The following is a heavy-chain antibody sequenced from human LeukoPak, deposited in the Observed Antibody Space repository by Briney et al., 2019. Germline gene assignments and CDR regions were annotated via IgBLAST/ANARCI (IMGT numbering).Heavy chain of an antibody. CDR3: ARGLESYYDSSGYHPRYFDY. D-gene: IGHD3-22*01. J-gene: IGHJ4*02. CDR2: ISSSSSYI. CDR1: GFTFSSYS. Sequence: GGSLRLSCAASGFTFSSYSMNWVRQAPGKGLEWVSSISSSSSYIYYADSVKGRFTISRDNAKHSLYLQMNSLRVEDTAVYYCARGLESYYDSSGYHPRYFDYWGQGTLVTVSS. V-gene: IGHV3-21*01.